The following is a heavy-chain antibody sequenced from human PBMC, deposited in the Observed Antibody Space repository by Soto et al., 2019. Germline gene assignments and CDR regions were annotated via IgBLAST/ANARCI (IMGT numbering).Heavy chain of an antibody. CDR2: IDPSDSYT. CDR3: ARHETIVGAIDNWFDP. J-gene: IGHJ5*02. CDR1: GYRFTSYW. D-gene: IGHD1-26*01. Sequence: PGESLKISCKGSGYRFTSYWISWVRQMPGKGLEWMGRIDPSDSYTYYSPSSQGHVTISADKSISTAYLQWSSLKASDTAIYYCARHETIVGAIDNWFDPWGQGTLVTVS. V-gene: IGHV5-10-1*01.